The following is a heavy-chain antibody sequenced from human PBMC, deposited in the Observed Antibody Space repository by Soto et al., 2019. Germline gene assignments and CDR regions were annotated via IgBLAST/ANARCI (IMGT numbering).Heavy chain of an antibody. CDR2: ISGSGGST. J-gene: IGHJ3*02. Sequence: GGSLRLSCAASGFTFSSYAMSWVRQAPGKGLEWVSAISGSGGSTYYADSVKGRFTISRDNSKNTLYLQMNSLRAEDTAVYYCARDPRYNWNDVLPVYDAFAIPGQGTMVTVS. CDR1: GFTFSSYA. V-gene: IGHV3-23*01. CDR3: ARDPRYNWNDVLPVYDAFAI. D-gene: IGHD1-20*01.